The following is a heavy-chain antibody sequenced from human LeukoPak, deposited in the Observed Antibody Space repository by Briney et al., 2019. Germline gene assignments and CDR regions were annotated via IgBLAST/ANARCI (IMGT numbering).Heavy chain of an antibody. J-gene: IGHJ4*02. CDR2: IYSGGST. CDR3: AREYSSSSGRSFDH. CDR1: GFTVSSNY. V-gene: IGHV3-53*01. Sequence: GGSLRLSCAASGFTVSSNYMSWVRQAPGKGLEWVSVIYSGGSTYYADSVKGRFTISRDNAKNSLYLQMNSLRAEDTAVYYCAREYSSSSGRSFDHWGQGTLVTVSS. D-gene: IGHD6-6*01.